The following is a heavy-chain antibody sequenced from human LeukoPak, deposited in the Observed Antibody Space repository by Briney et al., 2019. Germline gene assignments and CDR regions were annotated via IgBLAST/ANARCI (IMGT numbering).Heavy chain of an antibody. CDR2: ISWNSGSI. CDR1: GFTFDDYA. D-gene: IGHD3-3*01. J-gene: IGHJ3*02. V-gene: IGHV3-9*01. CDR3: AKDNALRDAFDI. Sequence: GGSLRLSCAASGFTFDDYAMHWVRQAPGKGLEWVSGISWNSGSIGYADSVKGRFTISRDNAKNSLYLQMNSLRAEDTALYYCAKDNALRDAFDIWGQGTMVTVSS.